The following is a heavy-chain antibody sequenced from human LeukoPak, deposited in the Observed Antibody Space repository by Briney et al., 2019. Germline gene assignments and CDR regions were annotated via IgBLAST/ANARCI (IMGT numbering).Heavy chain of an antibody. CDR3: AKDPLGVATTIDY. CDR2: ISYDGSNK. D-gene: IGHD5-12*01. J-gene: IGHJ4*02. Sequence: GGSLRLSCAASGFTFSSYGMHWVRQAPGKGLEWVAVISYDGSNKYYADSVKGRFTISRDNSKNTLYLQMNSLRAEDTAVYYCAKDPLGVATTIDYWGQGTLVTVSS. V-gene: IGHV3-30*18. CDR1: GFTFSSYG.